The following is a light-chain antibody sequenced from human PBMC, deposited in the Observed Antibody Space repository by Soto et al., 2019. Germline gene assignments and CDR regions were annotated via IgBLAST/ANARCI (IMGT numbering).Light chain of an antibody. CDR3: QQYGGSPLT. J-gene: IGKJ4*01. Sequence: EIVLTQSPATVSLSPGERATLSCRASQSVSSYLAWYQQKPGQAPRLLIYDASNRATGIPARFSVSGSGTDFTLTISSLQPEDFAVYYCQQYGGSPLTFGGGTKVDI. V-gene: IGKV3-11*01. CDR2: DAS. CDR1: QSVSSY.